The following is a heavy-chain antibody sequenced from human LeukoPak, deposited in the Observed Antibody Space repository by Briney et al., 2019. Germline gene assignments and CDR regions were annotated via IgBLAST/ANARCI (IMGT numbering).Heavy chain of an antibody. CDR1: GFTFSSYA. Sequence: GSLRLSYAASGFTFSSYAMHWVRQAPGKGLEXVAVISYDGSNKYYADSVKGRFTISRDNSKNPLYLQMNSLRAEDTAVYYCARVDGDGYNYGYWGQGTLVTVSS. V-gene: IGHV3-30-3*01. CDR2: ISYDGSNK. CDR3: ARVDGDGYNYGY. D-gene: IGHD5-24*01. J-gene: IGHJ4*02.